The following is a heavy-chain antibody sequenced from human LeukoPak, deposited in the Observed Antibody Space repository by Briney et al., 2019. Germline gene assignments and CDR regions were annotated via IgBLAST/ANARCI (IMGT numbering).Heavy chain of an antibody. CDR3: AKDVYHYDRTGYVLDY. V-gene: IGHV3-30*02. Sequence: GSLRLSCAASGFTFSSYGMHWVRQSPGKGLEWVTFIRYDGSTKYYADSLKGRFTISRDNSKNTLYLQMNSLRAEDTAVYYCAKDVYHYDRTGYVLDYWGQGTLVTVSS. CDR2: IRYDGSTK. J-gene: IGHJ4*02. D-gene: IGHD3-22*01. CDR1: GFTFSSYG.